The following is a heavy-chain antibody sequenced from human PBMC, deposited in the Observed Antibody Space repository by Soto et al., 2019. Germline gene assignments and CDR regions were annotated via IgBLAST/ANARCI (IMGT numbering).Heavy chain of an antibody. Sequence: QVHLQESGPGLVEPSGTLSLTCVVSGASITGSHWWTWVRQAPGKGLEWIGELYYSVTTNYNPSLESRLTMSVDSPKNQFSLQLTSVTAADTAVYYCASGSGSYPPAYYFYAMDVWGRGATVIVSS. D-gene: IGHD1-26*01. CDR1: GASITGSHW. J-gene: IGHJ6*02. CDR2: LYYSVTT. CDR3: ASGSGSYPPAYYFYAMDV. V-gene: IGHV4-4*02.